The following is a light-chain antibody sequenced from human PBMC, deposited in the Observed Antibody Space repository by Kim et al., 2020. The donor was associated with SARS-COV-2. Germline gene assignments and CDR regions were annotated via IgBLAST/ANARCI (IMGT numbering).Light chain of an antibody. CDR3: GTWDSSLSAV. CDR1: SSNIGNNY. CDR2: DNN. J-gene: IGLJ3*02. V-gene: IGLV1-51*01. Sequence: PGQKDTISCSGSSSNIGNNYVSWYQQRPGTAPKLLIYDNNKRPSGIPDRFSGSKSGTSATLGITGLQTGDEADYYCGTWDSSLSAVFGGGTQLTVL.